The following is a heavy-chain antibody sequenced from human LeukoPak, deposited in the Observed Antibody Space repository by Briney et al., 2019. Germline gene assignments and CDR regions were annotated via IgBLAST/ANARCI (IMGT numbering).Heavy chain of an antibody. V-gene: IGHV4-34*01. J-gene: IGHJ4*02. CDR2: INHSGST. D-gene: IGHD3-9*01. Sequence: SETLSLTCAVYGGSFSDYYWSWIRQPPGKGLEWIGEINHSGSTYYNPSLKSRVTISVDTSRNQFSLKLSSVTAADTAVYYCARLRQFLTGYGFEYWGQGTLVTVSS. CDR1: GGSFSDYY. CDR3: ARLRQFLTGYGFEY.